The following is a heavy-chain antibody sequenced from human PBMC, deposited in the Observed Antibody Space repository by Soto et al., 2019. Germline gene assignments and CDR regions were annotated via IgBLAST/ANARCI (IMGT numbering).Heavy chain of an antibody. D-gene: IGHD2-15*01. CDR3: ARRDCSGGSCYSYSEYFQH. Sequence: GESLKISCKGSGYSFTSYWIGWVRQMPGKGLDWMGIIYPGDSDTRYSPSFQGQVTISADKSISTAYLQWSSLKASDTAMYYCARRDCSGGSCYSYSEYFQHWGQGTLVTVSS. J-gene: IGHJ1*01. CDR2: IYPGDSDT. V-gene: IGHV5-51*01. CDR1: GYSFTSYW.